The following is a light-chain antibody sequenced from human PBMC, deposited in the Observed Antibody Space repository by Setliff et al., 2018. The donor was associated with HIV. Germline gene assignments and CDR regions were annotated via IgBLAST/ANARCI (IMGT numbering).Light chain of an antibody. CDR3: GSYTSTTSYV. J-gene: IGLJ1*01. Sequence: QSVLAQPASVSGSPGQSITISCTGTSSDVGGYKVVSWYQQHPGKAPKLMIYEVSNRPSGVSDRFSGSKSGSTASLTISGLQAEDEADYYCGSYTSTTSYVFGSGTKVTVL. CDR2: EVS. V-gene: IGLV2-14*01. CDR1: SSDVGGYKV.